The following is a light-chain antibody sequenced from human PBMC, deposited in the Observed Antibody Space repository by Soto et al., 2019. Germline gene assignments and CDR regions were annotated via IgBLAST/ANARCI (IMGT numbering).Light chain of an antibody. J-gene: IGKJ1*01. CDR3: QPYNNWPPDRT. Sequence: EIVMTQSPATLSVSPGERATLSCRASQSVGSNLAWYQQKPGQAPRLLIYGASTRATGIPARFSGSGSGTEFTHTISSLQSEDFAIYFCQPYNNWPPDRTFGQGTKVEIK. V-gene: IGKV3-15*01. CDR1: QSVGSN. CDR2: GAS.